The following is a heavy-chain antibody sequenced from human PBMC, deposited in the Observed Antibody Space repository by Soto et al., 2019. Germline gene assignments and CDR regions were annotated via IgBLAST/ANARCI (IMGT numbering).Heavy chain of an antibody. D-gene: IGHD3-3*01. J-gene: IGHJ6*04. Sequence: PVVSLILSCAASGFTFSSYSMNWVRQAPGKGLEWVSSISSSSSYIYYADSVKGRFTISRDNAKNSLYLQMNSLRAEDTAVYYCASSRRTMVGVAPTSRDVCGNGSTV. CDR3: ASSRRTMVGVAPTSRDV. V-gene: IGHV3-21*01. CDR2: ISSSSSYI. CDR1: GFTFSSYS.